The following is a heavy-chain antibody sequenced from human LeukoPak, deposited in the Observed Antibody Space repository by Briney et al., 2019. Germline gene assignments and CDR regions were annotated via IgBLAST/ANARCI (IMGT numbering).Heavy chain of an antibody. CDR2: IRYDGSNK. CDR3: ARSGYNRFDY. D-gene: IGHD5-24*01. CDR1: GFTFSSYG. J-gene: IGHJ4*02. V-gene: IGHV3-30*02. Sequence: GGSLRLSCAASGFTFSSYGMHWVRQAPGKGLEWVAFIRYDGSNKFYADSVKGRFTISRDNSKNTLFLQMNSLRAEDTAVYYCARSGYNRFDYWGQGTLVTVSS.